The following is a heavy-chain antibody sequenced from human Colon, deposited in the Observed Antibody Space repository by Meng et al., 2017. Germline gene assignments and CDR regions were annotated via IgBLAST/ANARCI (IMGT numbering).Heavy chain of an antibody. CDR3: ARDHGYSYGLPLDY. J-gene: IGHJ4*02. V-gene: IGHV6-1*01. Sequence: QVQLQQSGPGLVKPSQTPSHTCVISGDSVSSNTAAWNWIRQSPSRGLEWLGRTYYRSKWYNEYAVSVKSRMTFNADTSKNQVSLQVNSVTPEDTAVYYCARDHGYSYGLPLDYWGQGILVTVSS. D-gene: IGHD5-18*01. CDR2: TYYRSKWYN. CDR1: GDSVSSNTAA.